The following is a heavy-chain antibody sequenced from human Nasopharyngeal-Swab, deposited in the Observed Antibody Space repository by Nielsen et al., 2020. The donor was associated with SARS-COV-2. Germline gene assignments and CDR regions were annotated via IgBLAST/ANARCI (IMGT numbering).Heavy chain of an antibody. CDR2: IKQDGSEK. V-gene: IGHV3-7*03. D-gene: IGHD3-3*01. Sequence: WIRQPPGKGLEWVANIKQDGSEKYYVDPGKGRFSISRDNAKNSPYLQMNSLRAEDTAVYYSARNDFWSGYYKGPMDVWGKGTTVTVSS. CDR3: ARNDFWSGYYKGPMDV. J-gene: IGHJ6*03.